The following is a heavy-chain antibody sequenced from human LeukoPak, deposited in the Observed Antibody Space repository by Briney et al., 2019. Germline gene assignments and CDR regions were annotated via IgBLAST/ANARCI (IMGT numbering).Heavy chain of an antibody. CDR1: GASISSGSYY. D-gene: IGHD3-9*01. J-gene: IGHJ4*02. V-gene: IGHV4-61*01. CDR3: ARVTGYTIEDYFDY. Sequence: SETLSLTCTVSGASISSGSYYWSWIRQPPGKGLEWIGYIYYSGSTNYNPSLKSRVTISVDTSKNQFSLRLSSVTAADTAVYYCARVTGYTIEDYFDYWGQGTLVTVSS. CDR2: IYYSGST.